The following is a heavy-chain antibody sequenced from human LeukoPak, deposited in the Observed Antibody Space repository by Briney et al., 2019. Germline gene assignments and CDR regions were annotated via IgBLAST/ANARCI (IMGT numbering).Heavy chain of an antibody. Sequence: SQTLPLTCTVSGGSISSDSYYWSWIRQPPGKGLEWIGYIYYSGSTYYNPSLKSRVTISVDTSKNQFSLKLTSVTAADTAVYYCARDSSGSITKGYLYYYMDVWGKGTTVTVSS. J-gene: IGHJ6*03. V-gene: IGHV4-30-4*08. CDR2: IYYSGST. D-gene: IGHD3-22*01. CDR1: GGSISSDSYY. CDR3: ARDSSGSITKGYLYYYMDV.